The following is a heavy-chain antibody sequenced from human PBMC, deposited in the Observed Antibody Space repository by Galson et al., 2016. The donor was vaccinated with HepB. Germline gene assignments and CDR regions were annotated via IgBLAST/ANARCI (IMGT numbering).Heavy chain of an antibody. Sequence: SLRLSCAASGFIFSSYNMDWVRQAPGRGLEWISYISSSSSSIYYADSVKGRFTISRDNSRNTLYLQMNSLRVEDTAMYYCAKIGGVVNLGPPAWGQGTLVTVSS. D-gene: IGHD3-3*01. CDR3: AKIGGVVNLGPPA. CDR1: GFIFSSYN. V-gene: IGHV3-48*01. J-gene: IGHJ5*02. CDR2: ISSSSSSI.